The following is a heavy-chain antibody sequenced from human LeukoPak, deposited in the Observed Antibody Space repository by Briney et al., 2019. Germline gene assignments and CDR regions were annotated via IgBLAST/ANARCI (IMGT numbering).Heavy chain of an antibody. CDR3: ARGGSSGWNNYYMDV. Sequence: SETLSLTCAVYGGSCSGYYWSWICQPPGKGLEWIGEINHSGSTNYNPSLKSRVIISIDTSKNQFSLKLSSVTAADTGVYYCARGGSSGWNNYYMDVWGKGTTVTVSS. CDR2: INHSGST. D-gene: IGHD6-19*01. CDR1: GGSCSGYY. J-gene: IGHJ6*03. V-gene: IGHV4-34*01.